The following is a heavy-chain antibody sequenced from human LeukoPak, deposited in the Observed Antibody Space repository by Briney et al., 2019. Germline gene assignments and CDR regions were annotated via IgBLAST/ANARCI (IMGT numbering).Heavy chain of an antibody. CDR3: AKKMSSTNSREFDY. V-gene: IGHV3-23*01. D-gene: IGHD5-18*01. J-gene: IGHJ4*02. Sequence: GGSLRLSCAASGFTISSYAMSWGRQAPGTGLEWGSAIPGHGYSTYYTDSVKGRITISRDTSKNTLYLQMNSLTAEATAVYSCAKKMSSTNSREFDYWGQGTPVTVSS. CDR2: IPGHGYST. CDR1: GFTISSYA.